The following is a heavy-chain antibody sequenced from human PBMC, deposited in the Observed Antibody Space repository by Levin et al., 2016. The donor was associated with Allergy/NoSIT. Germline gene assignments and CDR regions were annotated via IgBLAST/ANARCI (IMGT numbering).Heavy chain of an antibody. CDR3: ARDGMAVALDV. D-gene: IGHD6-19*01. Sequence: GGPLRLSCAASGFTFSSYWMTWVRQAPGKGLEWVAKIKQDGSEKYYVDSVKGRFTTSRDNAKNSLYLQMNSLRVEDTAVYYCARDGMAVALDVWGQGTTVTVSS. CDR1: GFTFSSYW. J-gene: IGHJ6*02. CDR2: IKQDGSEK. V-gene: IGHV3-7*01.